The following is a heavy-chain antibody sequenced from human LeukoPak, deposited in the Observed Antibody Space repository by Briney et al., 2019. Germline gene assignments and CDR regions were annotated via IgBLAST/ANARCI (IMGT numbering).Heavy chain of an antibody. J-gene: IGHJ3*02. Sequence: GESLRISCKASGYSFTTYWIDWVRQVPGKGLEWMGIIYPGDSDTTYGPSLEGQVTISADRSITTAYLQWNSLQPSDTAIYYCARHQSGRRYDGFDIWGQGTMVTVSS. V-gene: IGHV5-51*01. CDR3: ARHQSGRRYDGFDI. CDR1: GYSFTTYW. D-gene: IGHD3-3*01. CDR2: IYPGDSDT.